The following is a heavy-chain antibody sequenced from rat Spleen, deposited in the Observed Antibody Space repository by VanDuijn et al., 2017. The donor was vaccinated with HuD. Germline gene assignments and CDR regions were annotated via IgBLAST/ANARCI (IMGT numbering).Heavy chain of an antibody. J-gene: IGHJ3*01. V-gene: IGHV5-27*01. CDR3: ATEGGWFAY. Sequence: EVQLVESDGGLVQPGRSLKLSCAASGFTFSSFPMAWVRQAPKKGLEWVASISSGGSATYYRDSVKGRFTLSRDNANSTLYLQMDSLRSEDTATYYCATEGGWFAYWGQGTLVTVSS. CDR1: GFTFSSFP. CDR2: ISSGGSAT.